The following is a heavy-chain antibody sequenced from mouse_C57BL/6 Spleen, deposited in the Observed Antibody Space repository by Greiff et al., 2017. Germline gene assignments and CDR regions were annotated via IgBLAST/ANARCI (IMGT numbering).Heavy chain of an antibody. D-gene: IGHD1-1*01. Sequence: QVQLQQSGAELVRPGASVKLSCKASGYTFTDYYINWVKQRPGQGLEWIARIYPGSGNTYYNEKFKGKATLTAEKSSSTAYMQLSSLTSEDSAVYFCARWYYYGLDYWGQGTTLTVSS. J-gene: IGHJ2*01. V-gene: IGHV1-76*01. CDR3: ARWYYYGLDY. CDR1: GYTFTDYY. CDR2: IYPGSGNT.